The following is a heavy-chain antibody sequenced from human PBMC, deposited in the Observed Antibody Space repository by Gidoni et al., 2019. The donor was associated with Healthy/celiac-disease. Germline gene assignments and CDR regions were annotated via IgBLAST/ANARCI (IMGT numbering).Heavy chain of an antibody. CDR3: ARHVWTVGATQPFDY. V-gene: IGHV4-39*01. CDR2: IYYSGST. Sequence: QLQLQASGPGLVKPSETLSLPCTVPGGPISSSSYYWGWIRQPPGKGLEWTGGIYYSGSTYYNPSLKSRVTISVDTSKNQFSLKLSSVTAADTAVYYCARHVWTVGATQPFDYWGQGTLVTVSS. CDR1: GGPISSSSYY. D-gene: IGHD1-26*01. J-gene: IGHJ4*02.